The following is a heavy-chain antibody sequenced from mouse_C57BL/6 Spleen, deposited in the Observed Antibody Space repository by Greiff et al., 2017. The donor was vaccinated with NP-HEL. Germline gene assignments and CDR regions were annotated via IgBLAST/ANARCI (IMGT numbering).Heavy chain of an antibody. CDR2: ISSGRSTI. V-gene: IGHV5-17*01. Sequence: EVQRVESGGGLVKPGGSLKLSCAASGFTFSDYGMHWVRQAPEKGLEWVAYISSGRSTIYYADKVKGRFTISRDNAKNTLFLQMTSLRSEDTAMYYVARPDYDGSSTWFAYWGQGTLVTVSA. D-gene: IGHD1-1*01. J-gene: IGHJ3*01. CDR1: GFTFSDYG. CDR3: ARPDYDGSSTWFAY.